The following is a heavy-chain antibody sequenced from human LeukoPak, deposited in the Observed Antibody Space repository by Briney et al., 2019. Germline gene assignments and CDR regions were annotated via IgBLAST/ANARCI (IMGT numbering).Heavy chain of an antibody. CDR2: IRTDTGDT. D-gene: IGHD2-15*01. CDR1: GYTFTKNA. Sequence: ASVKVSCKTSGYTFTKNALHWVRQAPGQSLEWMGWIRTDTGDTKYSQKLQGRVTLTRDTSASTVYVELKSLRSEDTAVYYCGRGGSSGVDCWGQGTLVIVSS. V-gene: IGHV1-3*04. J-gene: IGHJ4*02. CDR3: GRGGSSGVDC.